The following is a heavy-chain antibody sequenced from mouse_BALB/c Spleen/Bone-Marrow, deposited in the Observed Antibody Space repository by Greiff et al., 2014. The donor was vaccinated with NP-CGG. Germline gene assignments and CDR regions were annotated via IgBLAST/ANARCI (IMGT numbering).Heavy chain of an antibody. J-gene: IGHJ2*01. V-gene: IGHV14-3*02. CDR1: GFNIKDTY. CDR2: IDPANGNT. D-gene: IGHD2-14*01. CDR3: ASYYRYSFDY. Sequence: VQLQQSGAELVKPGASVKLSCTGSGFNIKDTYMHWVKQRPEQGLEWIGRIDPANGNTKYDPKFQGKATITADTSSNTAYLQLSSLTSEDTAVYYSASYYRYSFDYWGQGTTLTVSS.